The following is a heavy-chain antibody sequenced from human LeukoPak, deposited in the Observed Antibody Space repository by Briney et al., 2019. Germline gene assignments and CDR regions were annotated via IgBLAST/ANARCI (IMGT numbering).Heavy chain of an antibody. Sequence: KPSETLSLTCTVSGGSISSYYWSWIRQPPGKGLEWIGYIYYRGNTNYNPSLKSRLTISVDTSKNQFSLKLSSVTAADTAVYYCARVKLQFESRFGPWGQGTLVTVSS. CDR3: ARVKLQFESRFGP. CDR2: IYYRGNT. D-gene: IGHD5-24*01. V-gene: IGHV4-59*12. CDR1: GGSISSYY. J-gene: IGHJ5*02.